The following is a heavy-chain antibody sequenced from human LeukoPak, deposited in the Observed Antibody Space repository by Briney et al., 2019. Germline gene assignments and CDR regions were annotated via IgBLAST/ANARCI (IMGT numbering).Heavy chain of an antibody. CDR2: INPSSGGT. CDR3: ARSCSGGSCYSN. CDR1: GYTFTGYY. V-gene: IGHV1-2*02. Sequence: GASVKVSCKASGYTFTGYYMHWVRQAPGQGLEWMGWINPSSGGTNYAQKFQGRVTITRDASISTAYMDLSRLRSDDTAVYYCARSCSGGSCYSNWGQGTLVTVSS. J-gene: IGHJ4*02. D-gene: IGHD2-15*01.